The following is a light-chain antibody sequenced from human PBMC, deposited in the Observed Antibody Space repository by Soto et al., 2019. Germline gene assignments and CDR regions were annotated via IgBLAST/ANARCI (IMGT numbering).Light chain of an antibody. CDR2: DAS. V-gene: IGKV3-11*01. CDR1: QSVDIY. Sequence: EVVLTQSPATLSLSPGERATLSCRASQSVDIYLAWYQQKPGQAPRLLIYDASNRATGIPARFSGSGSGTDFTLTISSLEPADVAVYYCQQRKNWPPLTFGGGTRVEIK. J-gene: IGKJ4*01. CDR3: QQRKNWPPLT.